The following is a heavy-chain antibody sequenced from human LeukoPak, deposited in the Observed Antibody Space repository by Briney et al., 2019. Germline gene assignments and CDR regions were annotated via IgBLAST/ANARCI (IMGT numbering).Heavy chain of an antibody. CDR1: GGSISSYY. V-gene: IGHV4-4*07. CDR2: IYTSGST. Sequence: SQTLSLTCTVSGGSISSYYWSWIRQPAGKGLEWVGPIYTSGSTNYNPSLKSRVTMSVDTSKNQFSLKLSSVTAADTAVYYCARDEQQLVPRGMDVWGQGTTVTVSS. D-gene: IGHD6-13*01. J-gene: IGHJ6*02. CDR3: ARDEQQLVPRGMDV.